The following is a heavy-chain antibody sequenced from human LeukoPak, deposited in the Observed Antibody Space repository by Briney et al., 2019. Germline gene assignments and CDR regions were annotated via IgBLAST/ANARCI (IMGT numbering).Heavy chain of an antibody. Sequence: PSETLSLTCAVSGGSFSGYCWSWIRQPPGKGLEWIGEINHSGSTNYNPSLKSRVTISVDTSKNQFSLKLSSVTAADTAVYYCARGRHYDILTHYYYYYGMDVWGQGTTVTVSS. J-gene: IGHJ6*02. D-gene: IGHD3-9*01. V-gene: IGHV4-34*01. CDR2: INHSGST. CDR3: ARGRHYDILTHYYYYYGMDV. CDR1: GGSFSGYC.